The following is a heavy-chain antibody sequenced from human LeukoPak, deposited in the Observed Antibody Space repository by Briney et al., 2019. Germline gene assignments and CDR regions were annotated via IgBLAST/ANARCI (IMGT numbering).Heavy chain of an antibody. D-gene: IGHD1-7*01. CDR1: GFTFDDYA. Sequence: RSGRSLRLSCAASGFTFDDYAMHWVRQAPGKGLEWVSGISWNSGSIGYADSVKGRFTISRDNAKNSLYLQMNSLRAEDTAVYYCAKDPRTGTTFSATAAFDIWGQGTMVTVSS. V-gene: IGHV3-9*01. CDR2: ISWNSGSI. CDR3: AKDPRTGTTFSATAAFDI. J-gene: IGHJ3*02.